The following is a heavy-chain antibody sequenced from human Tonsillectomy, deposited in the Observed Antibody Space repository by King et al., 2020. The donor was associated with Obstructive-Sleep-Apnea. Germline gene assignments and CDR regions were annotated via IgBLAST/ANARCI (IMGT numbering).Heavy chain of an antibody. CDR1: GYTFTSYT. CDR3: ATPPYSDYDFYY. V-gene: IGHV1-3*04. D-gene: IGHD5-12*01. Sequence: QLVQSGTEVKKPGASVKVSCKATGYTFTSYTIHWVRQAPGQRLEWMGWINTGNGDTSYSQKFQGRVTITRDTSPTTVYMELSGLRSEDTAIYFCATPPYSDYDFYYWGQGTLVTVSS. CDR2: INTGNGDT. J-gene: IGHJ4*02.